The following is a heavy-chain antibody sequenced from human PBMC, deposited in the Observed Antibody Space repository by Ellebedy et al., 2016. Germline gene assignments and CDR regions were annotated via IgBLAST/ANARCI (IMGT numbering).Heavy chain of an antibody. D-gene: IGHD2-21*02. CDR1: GGSFSGYF. Sequence: SETLSLTCAVYGGSFSGYFWSWIRQPPGKGLEWIGEINHSGSTNYNPSLKSRVTVSVDTSKNQFSLKLRSVTAADTAVYYCARACGGDRYSSVLNDAFDVWGQGTMVTVSS. J-gene: IGHJ3*01. CDR3: ARACGGDRYSSVLNDAFDV. V-gene: IGHV4-34*01. CDR2: INHSGST.